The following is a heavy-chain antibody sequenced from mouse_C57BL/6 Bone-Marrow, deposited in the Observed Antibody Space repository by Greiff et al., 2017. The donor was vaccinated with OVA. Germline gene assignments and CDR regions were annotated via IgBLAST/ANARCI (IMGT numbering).Heavy chain of an antibody. CDR2: IDTSDSYT. CDR1: GYTFTSYW. D-gene: IGHD3-2*02. J-gene: IGHJ3*01. Sequence: QVQLQQPGAELVKPGASVKLSCKASGYTFTSYWMQWVKQKPGQGLEWIGEIDTSDSYTNYQQKFKGKATLTVDTSSTTAYMQLSSLTSEDSAVYYCAGAKALWFAYWGQGTLVTVSA. V-gene: IGHV1-50*01. CDR3: AGAKALWFAY.